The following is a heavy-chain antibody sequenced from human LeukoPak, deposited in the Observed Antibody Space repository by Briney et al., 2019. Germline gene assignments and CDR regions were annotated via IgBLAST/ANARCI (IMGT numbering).Heavy chain of an antibody. J-gene: IGHJ5*02. D-gene: IGHD2-2*03. V-gene: IGHV3-21*01. Sequence: GGSLRLSCAASGFTFSSYNMNWVRQAPGKGLEWVSSISSSSTYLFYADSVKGRFTISRDNAKNSLYLQMSSLRAEDAAVYYCARDLDIVVVPASWFDPWGQGTLVTVSS. CDR2: ISSSSTYL. CDR3: ARDLDIVVVPASWFDP. CDR1: GFTFSSYN.